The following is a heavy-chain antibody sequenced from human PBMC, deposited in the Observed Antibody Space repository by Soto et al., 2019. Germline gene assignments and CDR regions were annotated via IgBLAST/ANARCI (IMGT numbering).Heavy chain of an antibody. D-gene: IGHD1-1*01. CDR1: GDSVSSGSYY. Sequence: SETLSLTCNVSGDSVSSGSYYWTWVRQPPGKGLEWIGNIFYSGTTNYNPSLQNRVTISIDTSKNHYSLKLTSVTAADAALYYCAREIRGNGSAFDIWGQGTTVTVSS. CDR2: IFYSGTT. J-gene: IGHJ3*02. CDR3: AREIRGNGSAFDI. V-gene: IGHV4-61*03.